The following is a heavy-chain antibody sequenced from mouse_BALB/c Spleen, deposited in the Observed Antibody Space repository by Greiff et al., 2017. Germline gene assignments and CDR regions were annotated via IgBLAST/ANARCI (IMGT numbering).Heavy chain of an antibody. Sequence: VQLQQPGAELVKPGASVKLSCKASGYTFTSYSMHWVKLRPGQGFEWIGEINPSNGGTNYNEKFKRKATLTVDKSSSTAYMQLSSLTSEDSAVYYCTIDGGYYGYPSWFAYWGQGTLVTVSA. CDR2: INPSNGGT. CDR3: TIDGGYYGYPSWFAY. D-gene: IGHD2-2*01. CDR1: GYTFTSYS. J-gene: IGHJ3*01. V-gene: IGHV1S16*01.